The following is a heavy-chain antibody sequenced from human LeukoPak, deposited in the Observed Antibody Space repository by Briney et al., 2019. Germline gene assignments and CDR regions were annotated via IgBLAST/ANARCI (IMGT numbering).Heavy chain of an antibody. D-gene: IGHD4-11*01. CDR1: AASISNGDYY. CDR2: IYYSGST. Sequence: SETLSLTCSVSAASISNGDYYWSWLRQPPGKGLEWIGYIYYSGSTYFNPSLKSRVTMSMDTSKNQFSLKLTSVTAADTAVYYCARSPTYSVPGPVEFDYWGQGTLVTVSS. V-gene: IGHV4-30-4*08. J-gene: IGHJ4*02. CDR3: ARSPTYSVPGPVEFDY.